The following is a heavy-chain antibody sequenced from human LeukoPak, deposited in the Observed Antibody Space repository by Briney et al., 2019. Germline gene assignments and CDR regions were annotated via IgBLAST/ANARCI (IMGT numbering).Heavy chain of an antibody. CDR3: ARDSGTPGESTWFDP. V-gene: IGHV4-59*01. D-gene: IGHD1-1*01. CDR2: IYSRGGT. Sequence: SETLSLTCTVSGGPINTDYWNWIRQPPGKGLEWIGYIYSRGGTNYNPSLKSRVIISIDTSKNQFSLQLSSVTAADTAMYYCARDSGTPGESTWFDPWGQGTLVTVSS. J-gene: IGHJ5*02. CDR1: GGPINTDY.